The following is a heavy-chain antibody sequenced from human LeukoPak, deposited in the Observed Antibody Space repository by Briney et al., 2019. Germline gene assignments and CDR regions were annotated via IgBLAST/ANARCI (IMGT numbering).Heavy chain of an antibody. CDR2: INHSGST. J-gene: IGHJ4*02. D-gene: IGHD4-17*01. V-gene: IGHV4-34*01. CDR3: ARDLADYGEPFDY. CDR1: GGSFSGYY. Sequence: SETLSLACAVYGGSFSGYYWSWIRQPPGKGLEWIGEINHSGSTNYNPSLKSRVTISVDTSKNQFSLKLSSVTAADTAVYYCARDLADYGEPFDYWGQGTLVTVSS.